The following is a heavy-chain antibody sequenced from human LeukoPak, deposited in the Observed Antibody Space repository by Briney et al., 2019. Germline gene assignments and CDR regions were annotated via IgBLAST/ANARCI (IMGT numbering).Heavy chain of an antibody. D-gene: IGHD2-2*02. CDR3: ARVVPEGYSDY. J-gene: IGHJ4*02. V-gene: IGHV4-59*01. Sequence: SETLSLTCTVSGGSISSYYWSWIRQPPGKGLEWLGYIYYSGSTNYNPSLKGRVTISVDTSKNQCTLKLSSVTAADTAVYDCARVVPEGYSDYWGEGTLVTVSS. CDR1: GGSISSYY. CDR2: IYYSGST.